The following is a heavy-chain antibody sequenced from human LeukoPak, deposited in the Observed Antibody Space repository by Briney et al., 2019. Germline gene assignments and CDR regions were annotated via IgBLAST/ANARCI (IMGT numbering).Heavy chain of an antibody. CDR1: GFSFSTYE. Sequence: QPGGSLRLSCGASGFSFSTYEMNWVRQAPGKGLEWVSSISSSGKTIKYADSVKGRFTISRDNARNSLFLQMNSQRADDTAVYYCARWFAAFDIWGQGTMVTVSS. V-gene: IGHV3-48*03. CDR3: ARWFAAFDI. CDR2: ISSSGKTI. D-gene: IGHD3-10*01. J-gene: IGHJ3*02.